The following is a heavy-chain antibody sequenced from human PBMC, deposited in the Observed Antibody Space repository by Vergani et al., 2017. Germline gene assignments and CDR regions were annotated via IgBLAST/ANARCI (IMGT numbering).Heavy chain of an antibody. Sequence: QVQLVQSGAEVKKPGASVKVSCKASGYTFTSYDINWVRQATGQGLEWMGWMNPNSGNTGYAQKLQGRVTMTTDTSTSTAYMELRSLRSDDTAVYYCARDRRYVVPAANPPFDYWGQGTLVTVSS. D-gene: IGHD2-2*01. J-gene: IGHJ4*02. CDR3: ARDRRYVVPAANPPFDY. CDR2: MNPNSGNT. CDR1: GYTFTSYD. V-gene: IGHV1-8*01.